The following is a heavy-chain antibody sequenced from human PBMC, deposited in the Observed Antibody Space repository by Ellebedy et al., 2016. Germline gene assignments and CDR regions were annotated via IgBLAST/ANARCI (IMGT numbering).Heavy chain of an antibody. CDR2: ISAGSDTT. D-gene: IGHD4-17*01. CDR3: RQGHYADL. V-gene: IGHV3-23*01. CDR1: GLNFNTFF. J-gene: IGHJ4*02. Sequence: GESLKISXTASGLNFNTFFMSWVRQAPGKGLEWVSTISAGSDTTRLAGSVKGRFTISRDSSKNSVYLRMNNLRVEDTAVYYCRQGHYADLWGQGTLVTVSS.